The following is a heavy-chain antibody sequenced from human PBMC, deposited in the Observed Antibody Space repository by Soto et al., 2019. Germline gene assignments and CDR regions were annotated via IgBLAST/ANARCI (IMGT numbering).Heavy chain of an antibody. CDR3: ATLRVRGVGGAYYYYYGMDV. Sequence: GGSLRLSXAASGFTFSSYAMSWVRQAPGKGLEWVSAISGSGGSTYYADSVKGRFTISRDNAKNSLYLQMNSLRAEDTAVYYCATLRVRGVGGAYYYYYGMDVWGQGTTVTVSS. CDR2: ISGSGGST. J-gene: IGHJ6*02. CDR1: GFTFSSYA. D-gene: IGHD3-10*01. V-gene: IGHV3-23*01.